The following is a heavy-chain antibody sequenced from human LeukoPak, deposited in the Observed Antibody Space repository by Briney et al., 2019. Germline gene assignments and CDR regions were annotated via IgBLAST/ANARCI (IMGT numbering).Heavy chain of an antibody. D-gene: IGHD3-22*01. Sequence: GGSLRLSCAASGFTFSDYYMSWIRQAPGKGLEWVSYISSSGSTIYYADSVKGRFTISRDNAKNSLYLQMNSLRAEDTAVYYCARDNMPGDSSGYHFDYWGQGTLVTVSS. CDR2: ISSSGSTI. V-gene: IGHV3-11*04. CDR1: GFTFSDYY. J-gene: IGHJ4*02. CDR3: ARDNMPGDSSGYHFDY.